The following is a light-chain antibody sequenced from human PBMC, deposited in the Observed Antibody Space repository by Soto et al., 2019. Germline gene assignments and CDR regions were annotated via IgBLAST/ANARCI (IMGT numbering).Light chain of an antibody. CDR1: SSRSGSNY. CDR2: RND. V-gene: IGLV1-47*01. J-gene: IGLJ1*01. Sequence: QSVMPQPPSASGTPGLRVTISCSTSSSRSGSNYVYWYQQLPGTAPKLLIYRNDQRPSGVPDRFSGSKSGTSASLAISGLRSEDEADYYCAKWDDSLRVYVFGTGTKVTVL. CDR3: AKWDDSLRVYV.